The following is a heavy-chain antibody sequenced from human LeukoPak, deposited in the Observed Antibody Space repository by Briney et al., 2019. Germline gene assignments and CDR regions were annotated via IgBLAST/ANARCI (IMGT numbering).Heavy chain of an antibody. J-gene: IGHJ6*03. Sequence: ASVKVSCKASGYTFTSYGISWVRQAPGQGLGWMGWISAYNGNTNYAQKLQGRVTMTTDTSTSTAYMELRSLRSEDTAVYYCARGYSLYYYYYMDVWGKGTTVTVSS. V-gene: IGHV1-18*01. CDR3: ARGYSLYYYYYMDV. CDR1: GYTFTSYG. CDR2: ISAYNGNT. D-gene: IGHD4-11*01.